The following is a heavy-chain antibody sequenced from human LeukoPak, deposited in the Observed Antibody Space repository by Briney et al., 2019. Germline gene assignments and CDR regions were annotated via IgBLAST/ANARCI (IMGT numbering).Heavy chain of an antibody. D-gene: IGHD5-18*01. CDR1: GFMFNAYN. CDR3: WIRLPLPGGFDY. J-gene: IGHJ4*02. CDR2: ISSGGGTI. Sequence: PGGSLRLSCAASGFMFNAYNMNWVRHPPGKGLEWVSFISSGGGTIYYAYSVKGPFTISRANGRNSLYLQMDSLKAEDTAVYYFWIRLPLPGGFDYWGQGTLVTVSS. V-gene: IGHV3-48*01.